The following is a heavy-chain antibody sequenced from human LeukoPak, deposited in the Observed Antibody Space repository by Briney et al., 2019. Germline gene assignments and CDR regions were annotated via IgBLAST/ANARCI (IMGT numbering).Heavy chain of an antibody. CDR1: GFIFSNAW. CDR2: IKSKTDGGTI. J-gene: IGHJ4*02. CDR3: TTGGYYLDY. Sequence: GGSLRLSCAAPGFIFSNAWMNWVRQAPGKGLEWVGRIKSKTDGGTIDYPAPVKGRFSISRDDSKNTFYLQMNSLKTEDTAVYYCTTGGYYLDYWGQGTLVTVSS. V-gene: IGHV3-15*07. D-gene: IGHD3-16*01.